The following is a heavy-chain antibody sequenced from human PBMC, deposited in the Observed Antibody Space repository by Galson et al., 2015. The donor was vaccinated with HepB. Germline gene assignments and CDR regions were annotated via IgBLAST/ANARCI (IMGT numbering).Heavy chain of an antibody. CDR3: TRGWVGATRFAY. Sequence: SLRLSCAASGFTVSSSYMNWVRQAPGKGLEWVSVIHSGGDTYYADSVKGRFTITRDNSKNTAYLQMTGLRVEDPAVYYCTRGWVGATRFAYWGQGTLVSVSS. V-gene: IGHV3-53*01. CDR1: GFTVSSSY. CDR2: IHSGGDT. D-gene: IGHD1-26*01. J-gene: IGHJ4*02.